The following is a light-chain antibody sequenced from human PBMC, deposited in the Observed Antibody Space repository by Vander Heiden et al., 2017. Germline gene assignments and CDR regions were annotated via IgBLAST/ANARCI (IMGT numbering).Light chain of an antibody. J-gene: IGLJ1*01. V-gene: IGLV2-14*01. CDR1: SSDVVGYNY. Sequence: QSALTQPASLSGSPGQSITIPCTGTSSDVVGYNYVSWYQQHPGKAPKLMIYEVSNRPSGVSNRFSGSKSGNTASLTISGLQAEDEADYYCSSYTSSSTYVFGTGTKVTVL. CDR2: EVS. CDR3: SSYTSSSTYV.